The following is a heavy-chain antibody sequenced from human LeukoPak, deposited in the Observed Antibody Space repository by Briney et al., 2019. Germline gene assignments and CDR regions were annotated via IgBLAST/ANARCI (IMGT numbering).Heavy chain of an antibody. D-gene: IGHD2-8*01. CDR2: INPNSGGT. CDR1: GYTFTGYF. CDR3: ARDQGYCTNGVCQTKFDY. Sequence: ASVKVSCKASGYTFTGYFMHWVRQAPGQGLEWMGWINPNSGGTNYAQKFQGRVTMTRDTSISTAYMELSRLRSDDTAVYYCARDQGYCTNGVCQTKFDYWGQGTLVTVPS. V-gene: IGHV1-2*02. J-gene: IGHJ4*02.